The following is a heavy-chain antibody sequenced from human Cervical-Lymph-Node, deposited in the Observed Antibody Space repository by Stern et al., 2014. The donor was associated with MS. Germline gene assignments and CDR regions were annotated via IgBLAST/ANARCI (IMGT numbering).Heavy chain of an antibody. V-gene: IGHV1-69*01. CDR2: IVPIFNTV. J-gene: IGHJ6*02. Sequence: MQLVESGAEVKKPGSSVKVSCKASGGPFSNYDISWVRQAPGQGLEWMGGIVPIFNTVDYAQEFQGRVTITADESTNTAYMELSSLRSEDTAIYYCARVGSHYYYYGMDVWGQGTAVTVSS. CDR3: ARVGSHYYYYGMDV. CDR1: GGPFSNYD.